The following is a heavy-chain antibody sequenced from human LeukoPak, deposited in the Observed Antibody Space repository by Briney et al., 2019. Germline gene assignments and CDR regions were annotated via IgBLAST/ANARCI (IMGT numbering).Heavy chain of an antibody. D-gene: IGHD3-10*01. J-gene: IGHJ4*02. CDR2: INHSGST. Sequence: PSETLSLTCAVYGGSFSGYYWSWIRQPPGKGLEWIGEINHSGSTNYNPSLKSRVTISVDTSKNQFSLKLSSVTAADTAVYYCARLRRYYGSVGFDYWGQGTLVTVSS. CDR3: ARLRRYYGSVGFDY. CDR1: GGSFSGYY. V-gene: IGHV4-34*01.